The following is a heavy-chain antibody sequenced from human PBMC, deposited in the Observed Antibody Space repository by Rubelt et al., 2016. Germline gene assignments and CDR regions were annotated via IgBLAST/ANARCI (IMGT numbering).Heavy chain of an antibody. D-gene: IGHD6-13*01. J-gene: IGHJ4*02. CDR1: GGSFSGYY. Sequence: QVQLQQWGAGLLKPSETLSLTCAVYGGSFSGYYWSWIRQPPGKGLEWIGEINHSGSTNYNPSLKGRVTISVDTSKNQFSLKLSSVTAADTAVYYCASPAHHSSSKDYWGQGTLVTVSS. CDR3: ASPAHHSSSKDY. V-gene: IGHV4-34*01. CDR2: INHSGST.